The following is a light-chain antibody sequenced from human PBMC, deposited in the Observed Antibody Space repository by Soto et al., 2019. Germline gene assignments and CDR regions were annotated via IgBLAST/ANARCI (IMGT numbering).Light chain of an antibody. Sequence: DIQMTQSPSYVSASVGDTVTITCRASQGIANWLAWYQQKPGKAPKLLINTASTLQSGVPSRFSGSGSGTEFTLTINNLQPEDFATYYCQQANSIPLTFGGGTKVEF. CDR1: QGIANW. J-gene: IGKJ4*01. CDR2: TAS. V-gene: IGKV1D-12*01. CDR3: QQANSIPLT.